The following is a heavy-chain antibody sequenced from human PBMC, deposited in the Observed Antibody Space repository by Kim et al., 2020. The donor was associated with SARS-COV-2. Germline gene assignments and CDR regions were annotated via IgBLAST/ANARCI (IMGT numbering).Heavy chain of an antibody. V-gene: IGHV1-24*01. CDR1: GYTLTELS. Sequence: ASVKVSCKVSGYTLTELSMHWVRQAPGKGLEWMGGFDPEDGETIYAQKFQGRVTMTEDTSTDTAYMELSSLRSEDTAVYYCATAPDSSGYYFDWGQGTLVTVSS. J-gene: IGHJ4*02. D-gene: IGHD3-22*01. CDR2: FDPEDGET. CDR3: ATAPDSSGYYFD.